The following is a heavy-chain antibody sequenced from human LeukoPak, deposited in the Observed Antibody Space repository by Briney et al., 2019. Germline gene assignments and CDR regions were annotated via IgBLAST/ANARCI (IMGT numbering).Heavy chain of an antibody. CDR2: INSDCTST. CDR3: ATGQGHGMDV. J-gene: IGHJ6*02. CDR1: GFTFSSYW. V-gene: IGHV3-74*01. Sequence: GGSLRLSCAASGFTFSSYWMHWVRQAPGKGLVWVSRINSDCTSTSYADSVKGRFTISRDNAKNTLHLQLNSLRVEDTAVYYCATGQGHGMDVWGQGTAVTVTS. D-gene: IGHD1-14*01.